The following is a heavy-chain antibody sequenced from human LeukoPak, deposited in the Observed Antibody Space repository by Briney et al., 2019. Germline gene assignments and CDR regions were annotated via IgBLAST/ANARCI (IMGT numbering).Heavy chain of an antibody. J-gene: IGHJ6*02. D-gene: IGHD2-15*01. CDR1: GYTITELS. V-gene: IGHV1-24*01. CDR2: FDPEDGET. Sequence: ASVKVSCKVSGYTITELSMHWVRQAPGKGLEWMGGFDPEDGETIYAQKFQGRVTMTEDTSTDTAYMELSSLRSEDTAVYYCATCSGGSCYFAYYGMDVWGQGTTVTVSS. CDR3: ATCSGGSCYFAYYGMDV.